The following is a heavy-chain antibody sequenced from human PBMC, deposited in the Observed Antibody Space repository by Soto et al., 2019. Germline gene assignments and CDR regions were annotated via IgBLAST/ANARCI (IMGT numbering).Heavy chain of an antibody. D-gene: IGHD2-21*02. CDR3: ARVLAYCFGDCYFQWGQYYYYYGMDV. V-gene: IGHV4-59*12. CDR1: GGSISSYY. Sequence: SETLSLTCTVSGGSISSYYGSWIRQPPGKGLEWIEYINHSGSTNYNPSLKSRVTISVDTSKNQFSLKLSSVTAADTAVYYCARVLAYCFGDCYFQWGQYYYYYGMDVWGQGTTVTVSS. J-gene: IGHJ6*02. CDR2: INHSGST.